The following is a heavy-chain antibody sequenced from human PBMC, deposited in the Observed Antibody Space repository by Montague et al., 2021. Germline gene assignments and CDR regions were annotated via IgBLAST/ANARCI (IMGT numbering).Heavy chain of an antibody. CDR1: GFSFTSYA. CDR2: ITDIGPGT. CDR3: AKASKKLRNYYYTMDV. V-gene: IGHV3-23*01. Sequence: SLRLSCAASGFSFTSYAVNWVRQAPGEGLEWVSSITDIGPGTYYADSVKGRFTISRDNSKNTLYLQVNSLRVDDTAVYYCAKASKKLRNYYYTMDVWGQGTTVTVSS. J-gene: IGHJ6*02.